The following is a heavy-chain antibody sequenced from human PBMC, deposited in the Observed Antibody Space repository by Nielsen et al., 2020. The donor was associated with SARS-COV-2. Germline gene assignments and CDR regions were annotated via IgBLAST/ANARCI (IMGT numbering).Heavy chain of an antibody. CDR1: GGSISSYY. CDR2: IYYSGST. D-gene: IGHD3-10*01. CDR3: ARAYYYGSGTPALLDY. J-gene: IGHJ4*02. Sequence: SETLSLTCTVSGGSISSYYWSWIRQPPGKGLEWIGYIYYSGSTNYNSSLKSRVTISVDTSKNQFSLKLSSVTAADTAVYYCARAYYYGSGTPALLDYWGQGTLVTVSS. V-gene: IGHV4-59*08.